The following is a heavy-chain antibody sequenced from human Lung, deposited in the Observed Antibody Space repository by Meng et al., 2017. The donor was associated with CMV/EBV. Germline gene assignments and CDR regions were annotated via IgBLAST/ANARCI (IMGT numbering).Heavy chain of an antibody. Sequence: QVQLVQSRAEVRKPGASVKVSCKASGYTFSTYTINWVRQAHGRGLEWMGWISTNTGTPTYTQGFTGRFVFSLDTSVSTAYLQISSLKAEDTAVYYCARGGNFDPWGQGTLVTVSS. J-gene: IGHJ5*02. D-gene: IGHD2/OR15-2a*01. CDR1: GYTFSTYT. CDR3: ARGGNFDP. V-gene: IGHV7-4-1*02. CDR2: ISTNTGTP.